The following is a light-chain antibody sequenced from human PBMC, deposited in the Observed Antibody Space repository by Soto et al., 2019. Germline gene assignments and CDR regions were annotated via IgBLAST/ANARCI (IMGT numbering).Light chain of an antibody. CDR2: GVS. V-gene: IGKV3-15*01. CDR1: LSVSRN. CDR3: QQYNKWLPYT. J-gene: IGKJ2*01. Sequence: EIVLTQSPATLSVSPGERATLSCRASLSVSRNLAWYQQKPGQAPRLLSFGVSTRATGIPARFSGSGSGTEFTLTISSLQSEDIAVYYCQQYNKWLPYTFGQGTKLEIK.